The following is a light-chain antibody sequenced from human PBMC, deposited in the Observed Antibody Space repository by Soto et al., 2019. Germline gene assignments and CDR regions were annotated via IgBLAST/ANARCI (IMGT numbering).Light chain of an antibody. Sequence: SYELTQPPSVSVSPGQTARITCSGGELPKEYAYWYQQKPGQAPLLVIYKDTERPSGIPERFSASSSGTTVTLTISGVQAEDDGDYYCLSADSSRLYVFGTGTKLTVL. CDR3: LSADSSRLYV. CDR1: ELPKEY. V-gene: IGLV3-25*02. CDR2: KDT. J-gene: IGLJ1*01.